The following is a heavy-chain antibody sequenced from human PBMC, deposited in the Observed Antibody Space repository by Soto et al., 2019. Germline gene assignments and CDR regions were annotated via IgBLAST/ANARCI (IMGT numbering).Heavy chain of an antibody. Sequence: QLQLQESGPGLVKPSETLSLTCTVSGGSISSSNYYWGWIRQPPWKGLEWIGRIYYSGSTYYNPSLKSRLTISVDTSKNQFSLKLSSVTAADTAVYDCARQSGYYYYSLEVWGQGTTVTVSS. CDR1: GGSISSSNYY. J-gene: IGHJ6*02. V-gene: IGHV4-39*01. CDR3: ARQSGYYYYSLEV. CDR2: IYYSGST.